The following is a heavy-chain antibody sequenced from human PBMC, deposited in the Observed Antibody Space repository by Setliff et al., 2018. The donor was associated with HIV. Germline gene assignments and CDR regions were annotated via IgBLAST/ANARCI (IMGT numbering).Heavy chain of an antibody. V-gene: IGHV4-39*01. Sequence: SETLSLTCSVSGGSISSYYWGWIRQPPGKGLEWIVSVYNTRTTQYNPSLRSRVTPFDNPSLKSRVTSFVDTSKNQFSLKLSSVTAADTAVYYCARPLMTTVVSVCAFDIWGQGTMVTVSS. CDR1: GGSISSYY. D-gene: IGHD4-17*01. CDR2: VYNTRTT. CDR3: ARPLMTTVVSVCAFDI. J-gene: IGHJ3*02.